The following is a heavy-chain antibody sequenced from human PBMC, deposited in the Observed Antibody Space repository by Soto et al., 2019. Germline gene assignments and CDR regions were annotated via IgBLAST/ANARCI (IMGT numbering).Heavy chain of an antibody. V-gene: IGHV3-23*01. CDR3: AKHFEYQLLSWFVP. D-gene: IGHD2-2*01. J-gene: IGHJ5*02. CDR1: GFSFSTYA. Sequence: EVQLLESGGGLVQPGGSLRLSCVASGFSFSTYAMSWVRQAPGKGLEWVSGISAGGGNTYYADSVGGRFTISRDNSKNTLYLQISSLRAADTALYYCAKHFEYQLLSWFVPWGQGTLVTVYS. CDR2: ISAGGGNT.